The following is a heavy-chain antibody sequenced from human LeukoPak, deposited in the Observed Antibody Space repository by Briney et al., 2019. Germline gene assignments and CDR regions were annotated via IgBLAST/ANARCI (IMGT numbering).Heavy chain of an antibody. J-gene: IGHJ4*02. Sequence: SQTLSLTCDISGDSVSSNSAAWNWIRQSQSRGLEWLGRTYYRSKWYNDYAISVKSRMTINADTSKNQFSLQINSVTPEDTAVYYCAKGRWALFDCWGQGTLVTVSS. V-gene: IGHV6-1*01. CDR1: GDSVSSNSAA. D-gene: IGHD3-10*01. CDR2: TYYRSKWYN. CDR3: AKGRWALFDC.